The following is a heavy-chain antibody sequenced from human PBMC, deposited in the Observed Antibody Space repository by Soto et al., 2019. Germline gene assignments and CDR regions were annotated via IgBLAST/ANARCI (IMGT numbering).Heavy chain of an antibody. V-gene: IGHV3-9*01. CDR3: AKDMVGSGYYHASDAFDI. Sequence: GGSLRLSCAASGFTFDDYAMHWVRQAPGKGLEWVSGISWNSGSIGYADSVKGRFTISRDNAKNSLYLQMNSLRAEDTALYYCAKDMVGSGYYHASDAFDIWGQGTMVTVSS. D-gene: IGHD3-3*01. J-gene: IGHJ3*02. CDR1: GFTFDDYA. CDR2: ISWNSGSI.